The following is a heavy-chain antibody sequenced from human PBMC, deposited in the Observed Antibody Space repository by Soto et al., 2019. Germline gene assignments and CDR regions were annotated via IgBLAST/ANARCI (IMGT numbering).Heavy chain of an antibody. D-gene: IGHD6-6*01. CDR1: GFTFSSYA. Sequence: DVQLLESGGGLVQPGGSLRLSCAASGFTFSSYAMSWVRQAPGKGLEWVSAMSGSAGNTYYADSVKGRFTISRDNSKNTLYLQMTSLRAEDTAVYYCAKSRTTSSYYFDYWGQGTLGTVSS. CDR3: AKSRTTSSYYFDY. CDR2: MSGSAGNT. J-gene: IGHJ4*02. V-gene: IGHV3-23*01.